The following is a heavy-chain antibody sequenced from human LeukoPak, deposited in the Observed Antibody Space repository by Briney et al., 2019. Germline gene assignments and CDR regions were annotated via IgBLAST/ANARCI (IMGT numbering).Heavy chain of an antibody. J-gene: IGHJ4*02. V-gene: IGHV4-61*02. CDR3: ARERGYSYGQNFDY. Sequence: SQTLSLTCTVSGGSISSGSYYWSWIRQPAGTGLEWIGRIYTSGSTNYNPSLKSRVTISVDTSKNQFSLKLSSVTAADTAVYYCARERGYSYGQNFDYWGQGTLVTVSS. D-gene: IGHD5-18*01. CDR2: IYTSGST. CDR1: GGSISSGSYY.